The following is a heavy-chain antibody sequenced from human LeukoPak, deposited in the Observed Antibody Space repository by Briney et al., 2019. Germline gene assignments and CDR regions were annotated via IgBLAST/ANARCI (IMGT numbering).Heavy chain of an antibody. D-gene: IGHD4-17*01. Sequence: SETLSLTCTVSGGSISSYYWSWIRQPPGKGLEWIGYIYYIGSTNYNPSFKSRVTVSVDTSKNQFSLKLSSVTAADTAVYYCARGGVTTLDYWGQETLVTVSS. CDR2: IYYIGST. J-gene: IGHJ4*02. CDR1: GGSISSYY. V-gene: IGHV4-59*01. CDR3: ARGGVTTLDY.